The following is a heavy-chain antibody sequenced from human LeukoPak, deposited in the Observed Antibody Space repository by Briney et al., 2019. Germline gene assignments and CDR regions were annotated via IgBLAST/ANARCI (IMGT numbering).Heavy chain of an antibody. CDR1: GASFSSASY. J-gene: IGHJ5*02. CDR3: ARSRAFNSGAFDP. D-gene: IGHD1-26*01. CDR2: IYNGVNT. Sequence: SETLSLTCTVSGASFSSASYWSWIRQPPGKGVEWIAHIYNGVNTNYNPSLKSRVTISVDTSKNQFSLRLNSVTAADTAVYYCARSRAFNSGAFDPWGQGSLVTVSS. V-gene: IGHV4-61*01.